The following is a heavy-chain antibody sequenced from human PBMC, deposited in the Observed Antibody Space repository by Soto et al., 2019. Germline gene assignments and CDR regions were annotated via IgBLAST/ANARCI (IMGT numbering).Heavy chain of an antibody. CDR3: AISTWSGSYFGMDV. CDR2: ISSSNGHT. V-gene: IGHV1-18*04. D-gene: IGHD3-3*01. CDR1: GYTFSDYG. J-gene: IGHJ6*02. Sequence: QVHLVQSGPEVKKPGASVKVSCKASGYTFSDYGMNWVRQDPGQGLEWLGWISSSNGHTKFAHKFQGRVTMTTDTPTTTVYMELRSLRSDDTDVYYCAISTWSGSYFGMDVWGQGTTVTVSS.